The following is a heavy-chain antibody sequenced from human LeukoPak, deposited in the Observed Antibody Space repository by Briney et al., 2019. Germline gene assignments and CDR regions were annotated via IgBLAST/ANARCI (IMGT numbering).Heavy chain of an antibody. Sequence: ASVKVSCKASGYTFTGYYMHWVRQAPGQGLEWMGWINPNSGGTNYAQKFQGWVTMTRDTSISTAYMELSRLRSDDTAVYYCARVAAEERELLMGAFDIWGQGTMVTVSS. J-gene: IGHJ3*02. D-gene: IGHD1-26*01. CDR1: GYTFTGYY. V-gene: IGHV1-2*04. CDR3: ARVAAEERELLMGAFDI. CDR2: INPNSGGT.